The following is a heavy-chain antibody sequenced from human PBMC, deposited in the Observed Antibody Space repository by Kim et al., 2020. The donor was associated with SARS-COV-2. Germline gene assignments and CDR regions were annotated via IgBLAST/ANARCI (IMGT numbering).Heavy chain of an antibody. CDR1: GFFFTESA. D-gene: IGHD3-22*01. CDR2: IRSKANSYAT. J-gene: IGHJ3*01. CDR3: VRTAPDYYDSVGYSYEGLLDV. V-gene: IGHV3-73*01. Sequence: GGSLRLSCAASGFFFTESAIHWVRQASGKGLEWLGRIRSKANSYATTYGASVRGRFTISRDDSTKTAFLQLNSVKTDDTAMYYCVRTAPDYYDSVGYSYEGLLDVWGQGTMVTVSS.